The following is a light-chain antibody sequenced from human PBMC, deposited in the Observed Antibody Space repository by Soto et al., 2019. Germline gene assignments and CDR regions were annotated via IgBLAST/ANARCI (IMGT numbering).Light chain of an antibody. CDR3: LQYNNWPPIT. V-gene: IGKV3-15*01. CDR2: GAT. Sequence: EIVMTQSPATLSVSPGERATVSCRASQSVRTNLGWYQQQPGQAPRLLIYGATTRAAGIPARFSGSGSGTEFTLTISHLQSEDFSVYYCLQYNNWPPITCGQGTRLDLK. J-gene: IGKJ5*01. CDR1: QSVRTN.